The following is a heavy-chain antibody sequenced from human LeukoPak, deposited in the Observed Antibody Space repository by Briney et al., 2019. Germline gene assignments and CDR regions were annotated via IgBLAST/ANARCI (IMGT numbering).Heavy chain of an antibody. CDR1: GYSFTSYW. D-gene: IGHD3-22*01. V-gene: IGHV5-51*01. J-gene: IGHJ4*02. CDR2: IYPGDSDT. CDR3: ARRRSYYYDSSGYYQTNYYFDY. Sequence: GESLKISCKGSGYSFTSYWIGWVRQMPGKGLEWMGIIYPGDSDTRYSPSFQGQVTISADKSISTAYLQWSSLKASDTAMYYCARRRSYYYDSSGYYQTNYYFDYRGQGTLVTVSS.